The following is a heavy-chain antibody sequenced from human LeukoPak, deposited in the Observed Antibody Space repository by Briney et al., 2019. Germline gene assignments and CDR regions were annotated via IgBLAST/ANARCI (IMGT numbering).Heavy chain of an antibody. J-gene: IGHJ3*02. CDR3: ACTTKNAFDM. Sequence: SEPLSLTCTVSGGSISSYYWSWIRQPPGKRLEWIGFFYYSGSTNYNPSLKSRVTISVDTSKNQFSLKLSSVTAADTAVYYCACTTKNAFDMWGQGTMVTVSS. V-gene: IGHV4-59*01. CDR1: GGSISSYY. CDR2: FYYSGST. D-gene: IGHD2-2*01.